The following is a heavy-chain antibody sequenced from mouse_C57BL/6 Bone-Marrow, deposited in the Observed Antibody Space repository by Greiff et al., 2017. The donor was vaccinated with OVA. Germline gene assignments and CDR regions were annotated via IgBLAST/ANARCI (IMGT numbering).Heavy chain of an antibody. V-gene: IGHV5-17*01. J-gene: IGHJ4*01. CDR2: ISSGSSTI. Sequence: DVHLVESGGGLVKPGGSLKLSCAASGFTFSDYGMHWVRQAPEKGLEWVAYISSGSSTIYYADTVKGRFTISRDNAKNTLFLQMTSLRSEDTAMYYCARPEDYDAMDYWGQGTSVTVSS. CDR3: ARPEDYDAMDY. CDR1: GFTFSDYG.